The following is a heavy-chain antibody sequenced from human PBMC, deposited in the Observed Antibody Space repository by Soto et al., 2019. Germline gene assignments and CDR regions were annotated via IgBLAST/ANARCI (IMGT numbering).Heavy chain of an antibody. V-gene: IGHV3-74*01. CDR2: INSDGTTT. CDR3: ARERLEMATNYYYYYGMDV. CDR1: GFTFSSYW. D-gene: IGHD5-12*01. J-gene: IGHJ6*02. Sequence: EVQLVESGGGLVQPGGSLRLSCAASGFTFSSYWMHWVRQGPGKGLVWVSHINSDGTTTSYADSVKGRFTISRDNAKNTLYLQMNSLRAEDTAVYYCARERLEMATNYYYYYGMDVWGQGTTVTVS.